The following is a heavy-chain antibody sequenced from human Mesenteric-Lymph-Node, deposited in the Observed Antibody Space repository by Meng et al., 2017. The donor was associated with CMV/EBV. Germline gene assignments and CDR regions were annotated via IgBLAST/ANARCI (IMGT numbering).Heavy chain of an antibody. CDR3: ARVTPGEYFDY. CDR1: GGSITSDNTH. CDR2: IYYSGSS. V-gene: IGHV4-30-4*01. Sequence: CLASGGSITSDNTHWSWIRQSPGRGLEWFGYIYYSGSSYYNPSLKSRLTISVDTAKNQLSLKLNSVTAADTAVYFCARVTPGEYFDYWGQGSLVTVSS. D-gene: IGHD3-10*01. J-gene: IGHJ4*02.